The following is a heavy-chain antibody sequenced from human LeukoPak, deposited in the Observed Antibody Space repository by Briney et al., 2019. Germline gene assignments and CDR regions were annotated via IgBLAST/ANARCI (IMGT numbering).Heavy chain of an antibody. CDR3: ARDQGGVGY. V-gene: IGHV3-48*01. CDR2: ISSFSGTI. J-gene: IGHJ3*01. Sequence: GGSLRLSCVASGITFSSYSMNWVRQAPGKGLEWVSYISSFSGTINYADSVKGRFTISRDNAKNSLYLQMNSLRAEDTAVYYCARDQGGVGYWGQGTMVTVSS. CDR1: GITFSSYS. D-gene: IGHD3-16*01.